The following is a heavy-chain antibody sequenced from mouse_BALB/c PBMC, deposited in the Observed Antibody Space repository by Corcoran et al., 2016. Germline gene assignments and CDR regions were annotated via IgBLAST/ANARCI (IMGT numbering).Heavy chain of an antibody. CDR2: ISCYNGVT. V-gene: IGHV1S34*01. Sequence: LVKTGASVKISCKASGYSFTGYYMHWVKQSHGKSLEWIGYISCYNGVTSYNQKFKGKATFTVDTSSSTANMQFNSLTSEDSAVYYCGRLRDYAMDYWGQGTSVTVSS. J-gene: IGHJ4*01. CDR3: GRLRDYAMDY. D-gene: IGHD1-1*01. CDR1: GYSFTGYY.